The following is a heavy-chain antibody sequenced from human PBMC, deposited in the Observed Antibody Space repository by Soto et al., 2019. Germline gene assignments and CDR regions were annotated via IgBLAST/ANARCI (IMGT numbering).Heavy chain of an antibody. CDR1: GGSISSGGYS. D-gene: IGHD5-12*01. CDR2: IYHSGST. J-gene: IGHJ5*02. V-gene: IGHV4-30-2*01. CDR3: ARGGRLRLWGWFDP. Sequence: QLQLQESGSGLVKPSQTLSLTCAVSGGSISSGGYSWSWIRQPPGKGLEWIGYIYHSGSTYYNPSLKSRGTISVDRSKNQFSLKLSSVPAADTAVYYCARGGRLRLWGWFDPWGQGTMVTVSS.